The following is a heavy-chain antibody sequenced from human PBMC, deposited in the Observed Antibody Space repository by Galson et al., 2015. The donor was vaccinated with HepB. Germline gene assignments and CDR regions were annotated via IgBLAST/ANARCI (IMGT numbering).Heavy chain of an antibody. CDR1: GFNFSNYT. Sequence: SLRLSCAASGFNFSNYTIHWVRQAPGKGLEWVSSISSSSSYIKYADSVKGRFTISRDNAKNSLYLQMNSLRAEDTAVYYCARDGSTSYYFDYWGQGTLVTVSS. CDR2: ISSSSSYI. CDR3: ARDGSTSYYFDY. D-gene: IGHD5-12*01. J-gene: IGHJ4*02. V-gene: IGHV3-21*01.